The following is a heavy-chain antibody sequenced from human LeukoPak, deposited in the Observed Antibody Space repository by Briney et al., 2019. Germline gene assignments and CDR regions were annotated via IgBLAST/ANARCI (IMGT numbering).Heavy chain of an antibody. CDR2: IYSGGDT. Sequence: GXSLRLSCAASGFTVSNSFMTWVRQAPGKGLEWVSVIYSGGDTYYTDSVKGRFTISRDNSKNTLFLQMNSLRADDTAVYYCAKTGGPWDWGQGTLVTVSS. D-gene: IGHD7-27*01. CDR1: GFTVSNSF. V-gene: IGHV3-53*01. CDR3: AKTGGPWD. J-gene: IGHJ4*02.